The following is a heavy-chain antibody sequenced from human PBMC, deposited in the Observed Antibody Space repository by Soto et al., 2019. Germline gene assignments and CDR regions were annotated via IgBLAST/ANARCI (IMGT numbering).Heavy chain of an antibody. D-gene: IGHD3-10*01. CDR3: ARGIHYGSGSYYGGWFDP. CDR1: GYTFASYA. J-gene: IGHJ5*02. V-gene: IGHV1-18*01. CDR2: ISAYNGNT. Sequence: ASVKVSCKASGYTFASYAISWMRQAPGQGLEWMGWISAYNGNTNYAQKLQGRVTMTTDTSTSTAYMELRSLRSDDTAVYYCARGIHYGSGSYYGGWFDPWGQGTLVTVSS.